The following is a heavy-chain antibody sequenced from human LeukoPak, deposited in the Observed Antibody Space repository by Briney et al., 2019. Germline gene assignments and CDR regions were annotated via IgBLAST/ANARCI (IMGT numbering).Heavy chain of an antibody. CDR1: AGSIITSSYY. D-gene: IGHD2-2*01. CDR3: ARQLGPAARSSPYYFYMDV. V-gene: IGHV4-39*01. CDR2: IYYSGST. Sequence: PSETLSLTCTVSAGSIITSSYYWGWIRQPPGKGLEWIGSIYYSGSTYYNPFLKSRVTISVDTSKNQFSLKLSSVTAADTAVYYCARQLGPAARSSPYYFYMDVWGKGTTVTVSS. J-gene: IGHJ6*03.